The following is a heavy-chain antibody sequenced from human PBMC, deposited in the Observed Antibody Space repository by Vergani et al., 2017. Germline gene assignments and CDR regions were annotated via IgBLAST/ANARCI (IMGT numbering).Heavy chain of an antibody. J-gene: IGHJ6*02. CDR3: AITMVRGVGSYYYYYGMDV. CDR2: IIPIFGTA. Sequence: QVQLVQSGAEVKKPGSSVKVSCKASVGTFSSYAISWVRQAPGQGFECMGRIIPIFGTANYAQKLQGRVTIPADESTSTAYMELRSLRSEDTAVYYCAITMVRGVGSYYYYYGMDVWGQGTTVTVSS. V-gene: IGHV1-69*13. D-gene: IGHD3-10*01. CDR1: VGTFSSYA.